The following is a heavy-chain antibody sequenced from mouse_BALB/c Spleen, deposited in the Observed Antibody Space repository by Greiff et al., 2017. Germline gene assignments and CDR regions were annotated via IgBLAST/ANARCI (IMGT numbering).Heavy chain of an antibody. V-gene: IGHV3-2*02. D-gene: IGHD4-1*01. CDR2: ISYSGST. J-gene: IGHJ2*01. CDR1: GYSITSDYA. Sequence: DVQLVESGPGLVKPSQSLSLTCTVTGYSITSDYAWNWIRQFPGNKLEWMGYISYSGSTSHNPSLKSRISITRDTSKNQFFLQLNSVTTEDTATYYCARLLGRDGYFDYWGQGTTLTVSS. CDR3: ARLLGRDGYFDY.